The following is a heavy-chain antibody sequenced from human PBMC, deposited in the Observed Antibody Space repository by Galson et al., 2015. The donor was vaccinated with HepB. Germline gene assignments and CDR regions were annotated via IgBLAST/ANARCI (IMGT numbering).Heavy chain of an antibody. CDR1: GGSISSSSYY. Sequence: SETLSLTCTVSGGSISSSSYYWGWIRQPPGKGLEWIGSIYYSGGTYYNPSLKSRVTISVDTSKNQFSLKLSSVTAADTAVYYCARDLSGDTAMANYYYGMDVWGQGTTVTVSS. CDR2: IYYSGGT. CDR3: ARDLSGDTAMANYYYGMDV. V-gene: IGHV4-39*07. J-gene: IGHJ6*02. D-gene: IGHD5-18*01.